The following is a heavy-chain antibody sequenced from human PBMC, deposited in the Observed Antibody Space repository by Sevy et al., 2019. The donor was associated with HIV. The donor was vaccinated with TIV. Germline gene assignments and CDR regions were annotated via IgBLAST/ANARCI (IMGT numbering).Heavy chain of an antibody. CDR2: ISYDGSNK. CDR1: GFTFSSYA. CDR3: ARDSSLGSIAG. Sequence: GGSLRLPCAASGFTFSSYAMHWVRQAPGKGLEWVAVISYDGSNKYYADSVKGRFTISRDNSKNTLYLQMNSLRAEDTAVYYCARDSSLGSIAGWGQGTMVTVSS. D-gene: IGHD6-13*01. V-gene: IGHV3-30-3*01. J-gene: IGHJ3*01.